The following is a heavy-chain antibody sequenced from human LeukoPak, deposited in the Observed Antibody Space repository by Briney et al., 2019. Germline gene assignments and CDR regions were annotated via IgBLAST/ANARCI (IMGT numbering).Heavy chain of an antibody. J-gene: IGHJ5*02. Sequence: SETLSLTCTVSGDSMSSCYWNFIRQPAGKGLEWIGRIHTSWTTYYNPSLKSRITMSVDTSRNQFSLRLTSVTAADTAVYYCARGDYYDGGGRNWFDPWGQGTLVTVSS. D-gene: IGHD3-16*01. CDR2: IHTSWTT. CDR1: GDSMSSCY. CDR3: ARGDYYDGGGRNWFDP. V-gene: IGHV4-4*07.